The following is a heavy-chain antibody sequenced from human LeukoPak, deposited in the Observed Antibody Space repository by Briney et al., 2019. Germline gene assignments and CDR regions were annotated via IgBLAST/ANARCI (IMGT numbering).Heavy chain of an antibody. D-gene: IGHD3-10*01. CDR1: GYTFTSYD. Sequence: GASVKVSCKASGYTFTSYDINWVRQATGQGLEWMGWMNPNSGNTGYAQKFQGRVTMTRNTSISTAYMELSSLRSEDTAVYYCARGVLWFGELLPQFDPWGQGTLVTVSS. V-gene: IGHV1-8*01. J-gene: IGHJ5*02. CDR3: ARGVLWFGELLPQFDP. CDR2: MNPNSGNT.